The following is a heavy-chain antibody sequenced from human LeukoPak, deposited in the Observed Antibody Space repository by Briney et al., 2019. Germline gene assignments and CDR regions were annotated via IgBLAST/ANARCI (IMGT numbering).Heavy chain of an antibody. D-gene: IGHD3-22*01. CDR3: ATVKPYYYDSSGLNC. V-gene: IGHV1-24*01. CDR2: FDPEDGET. Sequence: ASVKVSCKVSGYTLTELSMHWVRPAPGKGPEWMGGFDPEDGETIYAQKFQGRVTMTEDTSTDTAYMELSSLRSEDTAVYYCATVKPYYYDSSGLNCWGEGTLVTVSS. CDR1: GYTLTELS. J-gene: IGHJ4*02.